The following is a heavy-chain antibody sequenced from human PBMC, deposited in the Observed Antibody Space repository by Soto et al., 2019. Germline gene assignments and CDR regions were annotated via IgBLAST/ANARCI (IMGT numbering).Heavy chain of an antibody. CDR1: GFTFSSYW. V-gene: IGHV3-74*01. CDR3: ARVGDNANAAFDI. D-gene: IGHD3-16*01. J-gene: IGHJ3*02. Sequence: GGSLRLSCAASGFTFSSYWMHWVRQAPGKGLVWVSRINSDGSSTSYADSVKGRFTISRDNAKNTLYLQMNSLRAEDTAVYYCARVGDNANAAFDIWGQGTMVTLSS. CDR2: INSDGSST.